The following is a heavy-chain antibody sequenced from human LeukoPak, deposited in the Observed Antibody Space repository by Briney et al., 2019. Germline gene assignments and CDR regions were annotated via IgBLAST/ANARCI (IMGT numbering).Heavy chain of an antibody. Sequence: GGSLRLSCAASGFTFSSYAMSWVRQAPGKGLEWVSGVNGNGGSTSYADSVKGRFTIFRDNSKNTVYLQINSLRAEDTAVYYCARRNAMDVWGQGTTVIVFS. J-gene: IGHJ6*02. CDR3: ARRNAMDV. V-gene: IGHV3-23*01. CDR2: VNGNGGST. CDR1: GFTFSSYA.